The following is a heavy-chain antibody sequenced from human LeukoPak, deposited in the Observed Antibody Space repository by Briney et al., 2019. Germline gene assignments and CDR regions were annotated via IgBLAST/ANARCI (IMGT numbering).Heavy chain of an antibody. D-gene: IGHD1-26*01. V-gene: IGHV3-23*01. CDR2: ISGSGGST. Sequence: PPGGSLRLSCAASGFTFSSYAMYWVRQAPGKGLEWVSVISGSGGSTYYADSVKGRFAISRDNSTNTLFLQMNSLRAEDTAVYYCAKDIVGATPDGIFDYWGQGTLVTVSS. J-gene: IGHJ4*02. CDR3: AKDIVGATPDGIFDY. CDR1: GFTFSSYA.